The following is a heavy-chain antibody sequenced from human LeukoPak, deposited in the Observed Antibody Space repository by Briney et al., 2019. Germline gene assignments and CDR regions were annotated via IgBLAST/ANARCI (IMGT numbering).Heavy chain of an antibody. J-gene: IGHJ4*02. D-gene: IGHD3-16*02. V-gene: IGHV4-39*07. CDR1: GGSISSSSYY. CDR2: IYYSGST. CDR3: ARISYDYVWGSYRDYYFDY. Sequence: SETLSLTCTVSGGSISSSSYYWGWIRQPPGKGLEWIGSIYYSGSTYYNPSLKSRVTISVDTSKNQFSLKLSSVTAADTAVYYCARISYDYVWGSYRDYYFDYWGQGTLATVSS.